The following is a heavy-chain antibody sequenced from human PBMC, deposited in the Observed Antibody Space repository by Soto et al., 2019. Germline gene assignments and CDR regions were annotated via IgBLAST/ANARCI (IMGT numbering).Heavy chain of an antibody. J-gene: IGHJ4*02. CDR1: GFTFSNYA. Sequence: EVQLLESGGGMVQPGGSLRLSCAASGFTFSNYAMSWVRQAPGKGLEWVAAVRDSGGSTYYADSVRGRITISKDNSKNTLYLQMNSLTAEDTAIYYCAKGRERWAPRYFDNWGQGTLVTVSS. CDR2: VRDSGGST. CDR3: AKGRERWAPRYFDN. V-gene: IGHV3-23*01.